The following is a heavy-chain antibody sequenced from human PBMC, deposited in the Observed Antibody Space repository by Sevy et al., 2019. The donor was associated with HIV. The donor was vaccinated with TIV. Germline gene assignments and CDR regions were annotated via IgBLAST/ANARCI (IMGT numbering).Heavy chain of an antibody. CDR1: GFIFSSYY. J-gene: IGHJ4*02. CDR2: ISFDGDNK. Sequence: GGSLRLSCAASGFIFSSYYFHWVRQAPGKGLEWVAFISFDGDNKYYADSVKGRFTISRDNAKNSLYLQMNSLRAEDTAVYYCARGSLRITMVRGNFDYWGQGTLVTVSS. CDR3: ARGSLRITMVRGNFDY. D-gene: IGHD3-10*01. V-gene: IGHV3-30*04.